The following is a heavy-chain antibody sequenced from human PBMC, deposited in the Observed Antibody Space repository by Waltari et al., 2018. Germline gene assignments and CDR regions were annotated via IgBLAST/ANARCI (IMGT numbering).Heavy chain of an antibody. D-gene: IGHD1-26*01. V-gene: IGHV1-18*01. CDR3: AREVGATPSESLDY. J-gene: IGHJ4*02. CDR1: GSTFTSYG. Sequence: QVQLVPSGAQVKQPGASVKISCKASGSTFTSYGISWVRQPPGQGLEWMGWISAYNGNTNYAQKLQGRFTMTTDTSTSTSYIELRSRRSDDTALYYGAREVGATPSESLDYWGQGTLVTVSS. CDR2: ISAYNGNT.